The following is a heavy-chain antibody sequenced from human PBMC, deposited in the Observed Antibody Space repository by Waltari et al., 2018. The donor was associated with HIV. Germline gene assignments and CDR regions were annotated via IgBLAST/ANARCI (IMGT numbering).Heavy chain of an antibody. CDR2: IYYSGST. Sequence: QVQLQESGPGLVKPSETLSLTCTVSGGSISSYYWSWLRQPPGRGLEWIGYIYYSGSTNYNPSLKSRVTISVDTSKNQFSLKLSSVTAADMAVYYCVRHYYYDSSGYLLWYFDLWGRGTLVTVSS. V-gene: IGHV4-59*08. CDR3: VRHYYYDSSGYLLWYFDL. J-gene: IGHJ2*01. CDR1: GGSISSYY. D-gene: IGHD3-22*01.